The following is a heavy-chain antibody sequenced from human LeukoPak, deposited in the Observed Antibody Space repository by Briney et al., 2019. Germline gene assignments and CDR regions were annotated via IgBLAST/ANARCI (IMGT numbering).Heavy chain of an antibody. D-gene: IGHD3-22*01. CDR2: IYYNGIT. CDR1: GGSITSYY. CDR3: ARLRALSYYDSSGDLYYFEY. Sequence: KPSETLSLTRTVSGGSITSYYWSWLRQPPGKGLEWIGFIYYNGITDYNPSLKSRVTISVDTSKNQFSLKLNSVTAADTAVYYCARLRALSYYDSSGDLYYFEYWGQGTLVTVSS. V-gene: IGHV4-59*01. J-gene: IGHJ4*02.